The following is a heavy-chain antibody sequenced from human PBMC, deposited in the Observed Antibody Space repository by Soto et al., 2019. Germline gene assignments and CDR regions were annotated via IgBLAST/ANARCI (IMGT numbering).Heavy chain of an antibody. V-gene: IGHV1-69*06. Sequence: CPGSGGTFSTYASGGVREAPGKGLDWMGGIVPLFRTRNYSQKFQGRVTITADTSTYTVYVELSGLRSGDTAVYYCARGVYSSTWSNLLDRSGLDVWVQGTTVTISS. J-gene: IGHJ6*02. CDR1: GGTFSTYA. CDR2: IVPLFRTR. CDR3: ARGVYSSTWSNLLDRSGLDV. D-gene: IGHD6-13*01.